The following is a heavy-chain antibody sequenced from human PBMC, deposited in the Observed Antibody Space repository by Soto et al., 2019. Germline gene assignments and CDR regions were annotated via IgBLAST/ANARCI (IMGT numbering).Heavy chain of an antibody. V-gene: IGHV3-30-3*01. J-gene: IGHJ4*02. CDR2: ISYDGSNK. CDR3: ATSRLVRTDY. CDR1: GFTFSSYA. Sequence: QVQLVESGGGVVQPGRSLRLSCAASGFTFSSYAMHWVRQAPGKGLEWVAVISYDGSNKYYADSVKGRFTISRDNSKNTLYLQMTSLRAEDTAVYYCATSRLVRTDYWGQGTLVTVSS. D-gene: IGHD6-19*01.